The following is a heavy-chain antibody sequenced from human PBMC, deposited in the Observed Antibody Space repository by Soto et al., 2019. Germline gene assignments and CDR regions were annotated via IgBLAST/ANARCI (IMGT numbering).Heavy chain of an antibody. J-gene: IGHJ4*02. D-gene: IGHD7-27*01. Sequence: QVQLQESGPGLVKPSETLSLTCTVSNDSISTYYWTWIRQPPGKGLGWMGFIYFSWSTNYSPSVQSRVTISVDTSKNRSSLKRNSVTSADTALYYCARPGRDWGAFHYWCQGTLVTVSS. CDR1: NDSISTYY. CDR2: IYFSWST. V-gene: IGHV4-59*08. CDR3: ARPGRDWGAFHY.